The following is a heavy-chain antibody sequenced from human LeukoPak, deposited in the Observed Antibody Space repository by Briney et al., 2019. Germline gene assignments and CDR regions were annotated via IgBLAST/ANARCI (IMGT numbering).Heavy chain of an antibody. D-gene: IGHD6-13*01. CDR3: ARISRSWYGVAFDL. CDR1: DDSINNDRYF. CDR2: INDGGRT. Sequence: PSETLSLTCSISDDSINNDRYFWAWIRQPPGKGLEGIASINDGGRTYYNLSLSSVPIISVNTTKRQFSVKLTSVTAAYTALYFCARISRSWYGVAFDLWGQGPMVPVSS. V-gene: IGHV4-39*07. J-gene: IGHJ3*01.